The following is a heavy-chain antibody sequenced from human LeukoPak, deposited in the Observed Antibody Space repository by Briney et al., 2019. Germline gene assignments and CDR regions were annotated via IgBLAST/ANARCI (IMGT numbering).Heavy chain of an antibody. CDR3: ARGISSSWRGVDY. CDR2: ISGSGGST. V-gene: IGHV3-23*01. D-gene: IGHD6-13*01. J-gene: IGHJ4*02. CDR1: GFTFSSYA. Sequence: PGGSLRLSCAASGFTFSSYAMSWVRQAPGKGLEWVSGISGSGGSTHYADSVKGRFTISRDNSKNTLYLQMNSLRAEDTAVYYCARGISSSWRGVDYWGQGTLVTVSS.